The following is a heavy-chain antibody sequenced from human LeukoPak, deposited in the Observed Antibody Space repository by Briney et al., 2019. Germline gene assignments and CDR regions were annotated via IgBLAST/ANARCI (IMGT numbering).Heavy chain of an antibody. Sequence: ASVKVSCKASGYTFTGYYMHWVRQAPGQGLEWMGWINPNSGGTNYAQKFQGRVTMTRDTSISTAYMELSRLRSDDTAVYYCARAVGSGWTVHYYYMDVWGKGTTVTVSS. CDR1: GYTFTGYY. CDR2: INPNSGGT. CDR3: ARAVGSGWTVHYYYMDV. V-gene: IGHV1-2*02. D-gene: IGHD6-19*01. J-gene: IGHJ6*03.